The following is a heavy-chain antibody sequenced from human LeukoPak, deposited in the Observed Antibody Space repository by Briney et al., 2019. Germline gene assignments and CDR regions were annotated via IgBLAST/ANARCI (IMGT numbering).Heavy chain of an antibody. D-gene: IGHD2-2*01. CDR3: AKGGWVGYCSSTSCYWGFDY. CDR2: IGGSGGGT. V-gene: IGHV3-23*01. Sequence: GGSLRLFCAASGFTFSSYAMSWVRQAPGKGLEWVSAIGGSGGGTYYADSVKGRFTISRDNSKNTLYLQMNSLRAEDTAVYYCAKGGWVGYCSSTSCYWGFDYWGQGTLVTVSS. J-gene: IGHJ4*02. CDR1: GFTFSSYA.